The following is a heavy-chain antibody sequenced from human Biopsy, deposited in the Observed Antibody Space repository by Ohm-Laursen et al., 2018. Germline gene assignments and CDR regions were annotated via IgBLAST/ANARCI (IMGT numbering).Heavy chain of an antibody. CDR3: ARDVEGFYSYAMDV. CDR2: ITSGGSTT. D-gene: IGHD2-8*01. CDR1: GFTFSDYY. J-gene: IGHJ4*02. Sequence: GSLRLSCAAPGFTFSDYYMSWIRQAPGKGLEWVSYITSGGSTTDYADSVKGRFTISRDNAKSSLFLQMNSLRAEDTAVYYCARDVEGFYSYAMDVWGQGSLVTVSS. V-gene: IGHV3-11*01.